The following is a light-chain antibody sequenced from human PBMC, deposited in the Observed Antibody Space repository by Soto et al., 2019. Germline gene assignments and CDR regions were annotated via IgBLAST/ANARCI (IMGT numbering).Light chain of an antibody. Sequence: QSALTQPASVSGSPGQSITISCTGTSSDVGGYNYVSWHQQHPGKAPKLMIYEVSNRPSGVSNRFSGSKSDNTASLTISGLQAEDEADYYCGSYASISTGVFGGGTKLTVL. V-gene: IGLV2-14*01. J-gene: IGLJ3*02. CDR2: EVS. CDR1: SSDVGGYNY. CDR3: GSYASISTGV.